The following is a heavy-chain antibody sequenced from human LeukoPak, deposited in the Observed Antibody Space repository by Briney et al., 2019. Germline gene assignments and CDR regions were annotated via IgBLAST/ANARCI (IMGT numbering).Heavy chain of an antibody. CDR1: GGSFSGYY. CDR3: ARALRDVVVPAARGYGMDV. Sequence: SETLSLTCAVYGGSFSGYYWSWIRQPPGKGLEWIGEINHSGSTNYNPSLTSRGTISVDTSKNQFSLKLSSVTAADTAVYYCARALRDVVVPAARGYGMDVWGKGTTVTVSS. V-gene: IGHV4-34*01. CDR2: INHSGST. J-gene: IGHJ6*04. D-gene: IGHD2-2*01.